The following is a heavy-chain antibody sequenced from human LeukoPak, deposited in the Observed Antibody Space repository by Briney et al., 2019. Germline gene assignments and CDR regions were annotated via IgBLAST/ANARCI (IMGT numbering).Heavy chain of an antibody. CDR1: GFTFSSYG. J-gene: IGHJ6*02. CDR3: AKSGDLNYYYYGMDV. D-gene: IGHD4-17*01. CDR2: ISYDGSNK. Sequence: GGSLRLSCAASGFTFSSYGMHWVCQAPGKGLEWVAVISYDGSNKYYADSVKGRFTISRDNSKNTLYLQMNSLRAEDTAVYYCAKSGDLNYYYYGMDVWGQGTTVTVSS. V-gene: IGHV3-30*18.